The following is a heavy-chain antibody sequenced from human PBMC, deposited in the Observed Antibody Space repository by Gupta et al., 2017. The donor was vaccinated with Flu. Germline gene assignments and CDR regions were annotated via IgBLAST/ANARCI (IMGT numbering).Heavy chain of an antibody. CDR2: IYTSGST. J-gene: IGHJ2*01. Sequence: QVQLQESGPGLVKPSQTLSLTCTVSGGSISSGSYYWSWIRQPAGKGLEWIGRIYTSGSTNYNPSLKSRGTISVDTSKNQFSLKLSSVTAADKAVYYCARAQGGYYERSRYWYFDLWGHCNLVTVSS. CDR3: ARAQGGYYERSRYWYFDL. CDR1: GGSISSGSYY. D-gene: IGHD3-22*01. V-gene: IGHV4-61*02.